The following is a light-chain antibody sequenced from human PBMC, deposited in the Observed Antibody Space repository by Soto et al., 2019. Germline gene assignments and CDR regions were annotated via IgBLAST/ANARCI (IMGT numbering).Light chain of an antibody. CDR3: TSYTSSITDV. V-gene: IGLV2-14*01. CDR2: EVS. Sequence: QSVLTQPASVSGSPGQSITISCTGTSSDVGGYNYVSWYQQHPGKAPKLMIYEVSNRPSGVSNRFSGSKSGNTASLTISGLQAEDEADYYCTSYTSSITDVCGTGTKVTVL. J-gene: IGLJ1*01. CDR1: SSDVGGYNY.